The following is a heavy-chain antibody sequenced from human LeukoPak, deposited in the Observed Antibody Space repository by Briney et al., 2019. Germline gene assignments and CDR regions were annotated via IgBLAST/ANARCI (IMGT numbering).Heavy chain of an antibody. Sequence: PSETLSLTCTVSGGSISTNSYYWGWIRQPPGKGLKWIGSIYYSGSTYYNPSLRSRVTISVNTSKNQFSLTLSSVTAADTAVYYCARLYFSRNVFIPARWDYWGQGTLVTVSS. J-gene: IGHJ4*02. CDR1: GGSISTNSYY. CDR3: ARLYFSRNVFIPARWDY. D-gene: IGHD3-3*01. V-gene: IGHV4-39*01. CDR2: IYYSGST.